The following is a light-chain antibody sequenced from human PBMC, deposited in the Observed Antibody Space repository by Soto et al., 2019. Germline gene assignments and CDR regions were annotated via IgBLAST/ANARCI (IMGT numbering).Light chain of an antibody. CDR3: QQYSSWLWT. CDR1: QSISHY. CDR2: GAS. V-gene: IGKV3-15*01. Sequence: EIVMTPSPATLSLSPGERATLSCRASQSISHYLAWYQQKPGQAPRLLIYGASNRATGVPARISGSVSGTEFTLTIASLQSEDFAIYYCQQYSSWLWTFGQGTKVDIK. J-gene: IGKJ1*01.